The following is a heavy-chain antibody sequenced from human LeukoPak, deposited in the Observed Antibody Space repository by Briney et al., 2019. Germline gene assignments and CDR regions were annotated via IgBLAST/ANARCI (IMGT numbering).Heavy chain of an antibody. CDR1: GYTFTTYG. D-gene: IGHD6-13*01. V-gene: IGHV1-18*01. J-gene: IGHJ4*02. Sequence: GASVKVSCKASGYTFTTYGISWVRQAPGQGLEWMGWISAFKGNTNYAQKLQGRVTMTTDTSTSTAYMELSSLRSDDTALYYCARQGLMAAVDYWGQGTLVAVSS. CDR3: ARQGLMAAVDY. CDR2: ISAFKGNT.